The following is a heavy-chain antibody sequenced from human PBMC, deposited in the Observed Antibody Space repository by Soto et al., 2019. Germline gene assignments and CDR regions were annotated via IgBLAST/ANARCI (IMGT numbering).Heavy chain of an antibody. CDR2: IYYSGST. CDR1: GGSISSGGYY. Sequence: QVQLQESGPGLVKPSQTLSLTCTVSGGSISSGGYYWSRIRQHPGKGLEWIGNIYYSGSTYYNPSLKSRVTISVHTSKNQFSLKLSSVTAADTAVYYCARVGSYHSTASDIWGQGTMVTVSS. V-gene: IGHV4-31*03. J-gene: IGHJ3*02. CDR3: ARVGSYHSTASDI. D-gene: IGHD3-10*01.